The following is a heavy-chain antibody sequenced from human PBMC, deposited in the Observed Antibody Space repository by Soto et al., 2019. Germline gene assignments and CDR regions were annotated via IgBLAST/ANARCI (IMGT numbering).Heavy chain of an antibody. CDR2: IYSGGST. D-gene: IGHD6-19*01. CDR3: ARSGIAVAVTYFDY. V-gene: IGHV3-53*04. CDR1: RFTFSTYS. Sequence: PGGSLRLSCAASRFTFSTYSMNWVRQAPGKGLEWVSVIYSGGSTYYADSVKGRFTISRHNSKNTLYLQMNSLRAEDTAVYYCARSGIAVAVTYFDYWGQGTLVTVSS. J-gene: IGHJ4*02.